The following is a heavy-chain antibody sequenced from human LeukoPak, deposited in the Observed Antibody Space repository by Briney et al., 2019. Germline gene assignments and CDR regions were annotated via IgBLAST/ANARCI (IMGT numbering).Heavy chain of an antibody. D-gene: IGHD2-21*02. J-gene: IGHJ4*02. V-gene: IGHV3-48*01. Sequence: GGSLRLSCAASGFTFSTYSMNWIRQAPGKGLEWVAYITGIGDTIYYRDSVKGRFTISRDNAKNSLYLQMNSLRAEDTAVYYCARSTAHLDHWGQGTLVTVSP. CDR1: GFTFSTYS. CDR2: ITGIGDTI. CDR3: ARSTAHLDH.